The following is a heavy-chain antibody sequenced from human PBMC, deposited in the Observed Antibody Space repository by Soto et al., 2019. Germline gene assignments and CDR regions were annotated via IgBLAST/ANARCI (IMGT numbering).Heavy chain of an antibody. Sequence: QVQLQESGPGLVKPSETLSLTCTVSGGFISSYYWSWIRQPAGKGLEWIGCIYTSGSTNYNPSLKSRVTMSVDTSKNQFSLKLSSVTAADTAVYYCAREMGGYSYGQYWYFDLWGRGTLVTVSS. D-gene: IGHD5-18*01. J-gene: IGHJ2*01. CDR3: AREMGGYSYGQYWYFDL. V-gene: IGHV4-4*07. CDR1: GGFISSYY. CDR2: IYTSGST.